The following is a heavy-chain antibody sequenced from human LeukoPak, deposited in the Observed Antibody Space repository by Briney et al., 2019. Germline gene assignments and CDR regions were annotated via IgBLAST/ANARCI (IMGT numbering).Heavy chain of an antibody. Sequence: ASVKVSCKASGYTFTSYGISWVRQAPGQGLEWMGWISAYNGNTNYAQKLQGRVTMTTDTSTSTAYMELRSLRSDDTAVYYCARDFLAAAGTPNWFDPWGQGTLVTVSS. CDR1: GYTFTSYG. J-gene: IGHJ5*02. CDR2: ISAYNGNT. V-gene: IGHV1-18*01. CDR3: ARDFLAAAGTPNWFDP. D-gene: IGHD6-13*01.